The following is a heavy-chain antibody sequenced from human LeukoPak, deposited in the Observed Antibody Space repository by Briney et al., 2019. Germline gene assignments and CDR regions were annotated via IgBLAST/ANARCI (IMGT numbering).Heavy chain of an antibody. CDR1: GFTCSSYD. CDR3: VKGGWLDD. D-gene: IGHD2-15*01. V-gene: IGHV3-23*01. J-gene: IGHJ4*02. CDR2: ISDGGDST. Sequence: PGGSLRLSCIASGFTCSSYDMNWVRQAPGRGLEWLSVISDGGDSTNYADSVKGRFSIFRDNSKNTLNLQMNRLRADDTAVYYCVKGGWLDDWGQGTLVTVSS.